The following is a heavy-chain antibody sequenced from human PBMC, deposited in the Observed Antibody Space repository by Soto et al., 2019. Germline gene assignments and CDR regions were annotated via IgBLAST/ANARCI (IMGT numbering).Heavy chain of an antibody. J-gene: IGHJ6*03. D-gene: IGHD3-3*01. CDR3: AREYLVFWSGYYMDV. CDR2: ISSSSSTI. Sequence: EVQLVESGGGLVQPGGSLRLSCAASGFTFSSYSMNWVRQAPGKGLEWVSYISSSSSTIYYADSVKGRFTISRDNANHPLYLQLNSLRAADKAVYYCAREYLVFWSGYYMDVWGKGTTVTVSS. V-gene: IGHV3-48*01. CDR1: GFTFSSYS.